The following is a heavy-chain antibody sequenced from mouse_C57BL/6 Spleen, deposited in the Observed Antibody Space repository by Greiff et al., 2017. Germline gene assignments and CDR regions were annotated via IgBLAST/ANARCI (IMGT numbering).Heavy chain of an antibody. D-gene: IGHD2-1*01. CDR2: INPGSGGT. Sequence: QVQLQQSGAELVRPGTSVKVSCKASGYAFTNYLIEWVKQRPGQGLEWIGVINPGSGGTNYNEKFKGKATMTADKSSSTAYMQLSSLTSEDSAVYFCARGGGNYPWFAYWGQGTLVTVSA. V-gene: IGHV1-54*01. CDR3: ARGGGNYPWFAY. J-gene: IGHJ3*01. CDR1: GYAFTNYL.